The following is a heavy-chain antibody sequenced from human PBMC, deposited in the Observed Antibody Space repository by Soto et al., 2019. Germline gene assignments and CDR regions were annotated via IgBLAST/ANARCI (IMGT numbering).Heavy chain of an antibody. D-gene: IGHD3-10*01. V-gene: IGHV4-59*01. CDR1: GGSISSYY. J-gene: IGHJ4*02. CDR3: ARAPIDYYGSGSYSFGYYFDY. Sequence: QVQLQESGPGLVKPSETLSLTCTVSGGSISSYYWSWIRQPPGKGLEWIGYIYYSGSTNYNPSLMSRVTISVDTSKNQFSLKLSSVTAADTAVYYCARAPIDYYGSGSYSFGYYFDYWGQGTLVTVSS. CDR2: IYYSGST.